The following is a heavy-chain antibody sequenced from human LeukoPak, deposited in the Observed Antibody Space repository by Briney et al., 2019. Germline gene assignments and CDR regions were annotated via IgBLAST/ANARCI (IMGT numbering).Heavy chain of an antibody. CDR3: TRESERSWSLFVPNYFDY. J-gene: IGHJ4*02. V-gene: IGHV3-49*03. CDR1: GFTFGDYA. CDR2: IRSKAYGGTT. Sequence: GGSLRLSCTASGFTFGDYAMSWFRQAPGKRLEWVGFIRSKAYGGTTEYAASVKGRFTISRDDSKSIAYLQMNSLKTEDTAVYYCTRESERSWSLFVPNYFDYWGQGTLVTVSS. D-gene: IGHD2-21*01.